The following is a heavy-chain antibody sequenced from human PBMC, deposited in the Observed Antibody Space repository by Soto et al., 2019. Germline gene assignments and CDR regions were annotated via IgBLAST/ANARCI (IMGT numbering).Heavy chain of an antibody. D-gene: IGHD3-22*01. J-gene: IGHJ3*02. CDR2: IYHSGST. Sequence: SETLSLTCAVSGGSISSGDYSWSWIRQPPGKGLEWIAYIYHSGSTYYSPSPEGRVTVSVDRSKNQFSLKLSSVTAADTAVFYCARGPYDSSGFYSAFDIWGQGTMVTVSS. V-gene: IGHV4-30-2*01. CDR3: ARGPYDSSGFYSAFDI. CDR1: GGSISSGDYS.